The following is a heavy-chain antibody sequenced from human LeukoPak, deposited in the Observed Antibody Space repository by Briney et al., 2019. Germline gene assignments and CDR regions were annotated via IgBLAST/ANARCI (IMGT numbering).Heavy chain of an antibody. Sequence: GGSLRLSCAASGFTFSTYWMTWVRQSPGKGVEAVANIKPDGSEKYFVDSVKGRFTISRDNAKNALYLEMNSLRAEDTAEYFCARERMYSGSGSTYPYYDYWGQGTLVTVSS. J-gene: IGHJ4*02. D-gene: IGHD3-10*01. CDR1: GFTFSTYW. CDR3: ARERMYSGSGSTYPYYDY. V-gene: IGHV3-7*01. CDR2: IKPDGSEK.